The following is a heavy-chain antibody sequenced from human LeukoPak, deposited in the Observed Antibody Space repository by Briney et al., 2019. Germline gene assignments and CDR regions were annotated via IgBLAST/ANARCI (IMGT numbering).Heavy chain of an antibody. CDR1: GFSVSDYA. V-gene: IGHV3-23*01. CDR3: ARGPLYCSGGSCYPAGFDY. D-gene: IGHD2-15*01. J-gene: IGHJ4*02. Sequence: GGSLRLSCAASGFSVSDYAMSWVRQAPGKGLEWVSRIHGSGGTTYYADSVEGRFTISRDTSKNTLYLQMNSLRAEDTAVYYCARGPLYCSGGSCYPAGFDYWGQGTLVTVSS. CDR2: IHGSGGTT.